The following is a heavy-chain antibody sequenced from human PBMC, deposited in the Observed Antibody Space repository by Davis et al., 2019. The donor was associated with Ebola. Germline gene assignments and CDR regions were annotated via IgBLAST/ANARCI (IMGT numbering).Heavy chain of an antibody. V-gene: IGHV3-11*06. J-gene: IGHJ6*02. D-gene: IGHD2-2*02. CDR1: GFTFSDYY. CDR2: ISSSSSYT. Sequence: GESLKISCAASGFTFSDYYMSWIRQAPGKGLEWVSYISSSSSYTNYADSVKGRFIISRDNAKNSLYLQMNSLRAEDTAVYYCARGCSSTSCYNYGYYYGMDVWGQGTTVTVSS. CDR3: ARGCSSTSCYNYGYYYGMDV.